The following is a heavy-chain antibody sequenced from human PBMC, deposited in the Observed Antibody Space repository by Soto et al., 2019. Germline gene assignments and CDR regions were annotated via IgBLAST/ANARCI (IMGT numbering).Heavy chain of an antibody. CDR3: AAARAAVYNWFDP. D-gene: IGHD2-8*01. V-gene: IGHV1-58*01. CDR2: IVVGSGNT. CDR1: GFTFTSSA. Sequence: QMQLVQSGPEVKKPGTSVKVSCKASGFTFTSSAVQWVRQARGQRLEWIGWIVVGSGNTNYAQKFQERVTITRDMSTSTAYMELSSLRSEDTAVYYCAAARAAVYNWFDPWGQGTLVTVSS. J-gene: IGHJ5*02.